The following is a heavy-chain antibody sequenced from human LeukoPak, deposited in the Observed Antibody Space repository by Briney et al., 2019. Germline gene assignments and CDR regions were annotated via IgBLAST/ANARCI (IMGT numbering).Heavy chain of an antibody. D-gene: IGHD3-10*01. CDR1: GFTFSSYS. Sequence: PGGSLRLSCAASGFTFSSYSMNWVRQAPGKGLEWVSYISSSSSTIYYADSVKGRFTISRDNAKNSLYLQMNSLRDEDTAVYYCARDPGPYGSGGRGYDYWGQGTLVTVSS. J-gene: IGHJ4*02. CDR3: ARDPGPYGSGGRGYDY. V-gene: IGHV3-48*02. CDR2: ISSSSSTI.